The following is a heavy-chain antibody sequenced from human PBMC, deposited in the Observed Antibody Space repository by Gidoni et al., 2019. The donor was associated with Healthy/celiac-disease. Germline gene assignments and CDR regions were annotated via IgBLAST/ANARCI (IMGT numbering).Heavy chain of an antibody. CDR2: ISYDGSNK. V-gene: IGHV3-30*18. CDR3: ANGAGAGRHDY. D-gene: IGHD6-13*01. CDR1: GFTFSSYG. Sequence: QVQLVESGGGVVQPGRSLRLSCAASGFTFSSYGMHWVRQAPGKGLEWVAVISYDGSNKYYADSVKGRFTISRDNSKNTLYLQMNSLRAEDTAVYYCANGAGAGRHDYWGQGTLVTVSS. J-gene: IGHJ4*02.